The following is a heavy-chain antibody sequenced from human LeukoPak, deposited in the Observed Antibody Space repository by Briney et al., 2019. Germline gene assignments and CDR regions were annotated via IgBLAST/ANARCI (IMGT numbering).Heavy chain of an antibody. J-gene: IGHJ4*02. CDR1: GHTLIELA. CDR2: FEPEDGDT. V-gene: IGHV1-24*01. Sequence: ASVKVSCKVSGHTLIELAMHWVRQAPGKGLEWMGGFEPEDGDTIYAQKFQGRVTMTEDTSTDTAYMELSSLRSEDTAVYYCARDRLGYCSGGSCYPVDYWGQGTLVTVSS. CDR3: ARDRLGYCSGGSCYPVDY. D-gene: IGHD2-15*01.